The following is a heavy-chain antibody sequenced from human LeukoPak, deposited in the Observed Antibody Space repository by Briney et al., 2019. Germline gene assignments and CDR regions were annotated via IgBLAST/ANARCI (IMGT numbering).Heavy chain of an antibody. CDR2: ITTTGNT. CDR3: ASRRYCTSTTCPYYFDY. J-gene: IGHJ4*02. D-gene: IGHD2-2*01. V-gene: IGHV3-23*01. CDR1: GFTFSSYA. Sequence: AGGSLRLSCAASGFTFSSYAMSWVRQAPGKGLEWVSGITTTGNTYYADSVKGRFTISRDNSKNTLYLQMNSLRAEDTAVYYCASRRYCTSTTCPYYFDYWGQGTLVTVSS.